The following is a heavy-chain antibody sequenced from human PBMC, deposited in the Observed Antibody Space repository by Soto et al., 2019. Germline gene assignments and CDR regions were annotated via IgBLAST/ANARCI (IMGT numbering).Heavy chain of an antibody. Sequence: GGSLRLSCAASGFTFSSYAMSWVRQAPGKGLEWVSGISGSGGSTYYADSVKGRFTISRDNSKNTLYLQMNSLRAEDTAVYYCAKGPRLYDFWSGYHYWGQGTLVTVSS. V-gene: IGHV3-23*01. CDR2: ISGSGGST. D-gene: IGHD3-3*01. CDR3: AKGPRLYDFWSGYHY. CDR1: GFTFSSYA. J-gene: IGHJ4*02.